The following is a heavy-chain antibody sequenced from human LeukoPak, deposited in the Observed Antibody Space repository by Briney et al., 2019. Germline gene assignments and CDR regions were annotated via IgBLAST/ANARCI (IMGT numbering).Heavy chain of an antibody. CDR2: ISSNGGST. CDR3: AREVTPWYYDSSGYYLDY. V-gene: IGHV3-64*01. D-gene: IGHD3-22*01. CDR1: GFTFSSHA. Sequence: GGSLRLSCAASGFTFSSHAMHWVRQAPGKGLEYVSAISSNGGSTYYANSVKGRFTISRDNSKNTLYLQTGSLRAEDMAAYYCAREVTPWYYDSSGYYLDYWGQGTLVTVSS. J-gene: IGHJ4*02.